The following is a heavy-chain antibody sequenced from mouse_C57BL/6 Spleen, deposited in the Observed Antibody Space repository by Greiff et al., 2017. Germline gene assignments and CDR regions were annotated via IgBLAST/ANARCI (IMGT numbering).Heavy chain of an antibody. D-gene: IGHD1-1*01. CDR2: IYPRDGST. CDR1: GYTFTSYD. J-gene: IGHJ2*01. Sequence: VQLQQSGPELVKPGASVKLSCKASGYTFTSYDINWVKQRPGQGLEWIGWIYPRDGSTKYNEKFKGKATWTVDTASSTAYMEVHSLTSEDSAVYFCAREGITTVVANPFDYWGQGTTLTVSS. V-gene: IGHV1-85*01. CDR3: AREGITTVVANPFDY.